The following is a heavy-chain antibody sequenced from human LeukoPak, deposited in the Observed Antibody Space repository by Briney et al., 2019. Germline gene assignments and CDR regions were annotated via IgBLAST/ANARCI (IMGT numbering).Heavy chain of an antibody. J-gene: IGHJ6*02. V-gene: IGHV5-51*01. D-gene: IGHD3-3*01. CDR1: GSFFTSYW. CDR2: IYPGDSDT. CDR3: ARHQRYYDFWSGYCNRYGMDV. Sequence: GASLKISCKGAGSFFTSYWIGWVRQLPGKGLEWMGIIYPGDSDTRYSPSFQGQVTISADKSISTAYLQWSSLKASDTAMYYCARHQRYYDFWSGYCNRYGMDVWGQGTTVTVSS.